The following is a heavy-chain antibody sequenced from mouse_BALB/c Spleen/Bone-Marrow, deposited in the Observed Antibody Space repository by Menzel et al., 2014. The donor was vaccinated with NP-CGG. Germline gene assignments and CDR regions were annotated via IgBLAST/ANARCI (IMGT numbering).Heavy chain of an antibody. J-gene: IGHJ2*01. CDR2: ISDGSSTI. Sequence: EAKLVESGGGLVQPGGSRKLSCAASGFTFSSFGMHWVRQAPEKGLEWVAYISDGSSTIYYADTVKGRFTIFRDNPKNTLFLQMTSLRSENTAMYYCARLDVGGYWGQGTTLTVSS. CDR1: GFTFSSFG. V-gene: IGHV5-17*02. CDR3: ARLDVGGY.